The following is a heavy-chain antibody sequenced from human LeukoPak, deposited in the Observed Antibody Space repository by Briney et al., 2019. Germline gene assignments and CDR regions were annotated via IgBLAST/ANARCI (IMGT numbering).Heavy chain of an antibody. CDR2: INHSGST. CDR1: GGSFSGYY. V-gene: IGHV4-34*01. Sequence: SSETLSLTCAVYGGSFSGYYWSWIRQPPGKGLEWIGEINHSGSTNYNPSLKSRVTISVDTSKNQSSLKLSSVTAADTAVYYCARVGAYYDSSGHSNDYWGQGTLVTVSS. J-gene: IGHJ4*02. CDR3: ARVGAYYDSSGHSNDY. D-gene: IGHD3-22*01.